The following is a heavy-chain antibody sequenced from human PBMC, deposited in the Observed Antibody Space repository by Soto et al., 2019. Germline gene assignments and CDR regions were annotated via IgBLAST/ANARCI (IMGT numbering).Heavy chain of an antibody. J-gene: IGHJ1*01. CDR1: GINYNTYA. V-gene: IGHV1-3*04. Sequence: QVQLVQSGAEMKKPGASVKVSCKTSGINYNTYAIHWVRQAPGQGLEWMGWINNGNGDTKYSQNFQGRVTLTRDTAASTMYMDLDTLSSEDTGLYFCARAISGYVTWGQGPLVTVAS. CDR3: ARAISGYVT. CDR2: INNGNGDT. D-gene: IGHD5-12*01.